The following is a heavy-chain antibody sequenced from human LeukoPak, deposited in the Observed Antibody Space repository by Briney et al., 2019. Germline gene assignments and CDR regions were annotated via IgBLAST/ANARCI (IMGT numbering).Heavy chain of an antibody. J-gene: IGHJ6*03. CDR1: GYTFTSYG. CDR3: AKDGRWFGEFWAIYYYYYMDV. Sequence: ASVKVSCKASGYTFTSYGISWVRQAPGQGLEWMGWISAYNGNTNYAQKLQGRVTMTTDTSTSTAYMELRSLRSDDTAVYYRAKDGRWFGEFWAIYYYYYMDVWGKGTTVTISS. V-gene: IGHV1-18*01. D-gene: IGHD3-10*01. CDR2: ISAYNGNT.